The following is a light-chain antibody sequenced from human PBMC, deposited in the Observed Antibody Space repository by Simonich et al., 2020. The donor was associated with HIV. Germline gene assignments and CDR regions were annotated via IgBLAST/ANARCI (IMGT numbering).Light chain of an antibody. CDR2: AAS. Sequence: TWGASQGISNYLAWFQQKPGKVPTRLIYAASSLQSGVPSRFSGSGSGTEFTLTISSLQPDDFATYYCQQYNNYRTFGQGTKVEIK. V-gene: IGKV1-16*01. CDR3: QQYNNYRT. J-gene: IGKJ1*01. CDR1: QGISNY.